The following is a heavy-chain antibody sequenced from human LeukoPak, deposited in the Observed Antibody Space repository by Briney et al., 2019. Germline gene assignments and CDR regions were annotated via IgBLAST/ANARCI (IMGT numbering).Heavy chain of an antibody. CDR3: AKYPYSPMGY. CDR1: GFAFSSPA. CDR2: IKSGGDIT. V-gene: IGHV3-23*01. D-gene: IGHD2-15*01. J-gene: IGHJ4*02. Sequence: GGSLRLSCAASGFAFSSPALSWVRQAPGKGLEWVSAIKSGGDITYYADSVKGRFTISRDDSKNTLYLQMDSLRAEDTAVYYCAKYPYSPMGYWGQGTLVTVSS.